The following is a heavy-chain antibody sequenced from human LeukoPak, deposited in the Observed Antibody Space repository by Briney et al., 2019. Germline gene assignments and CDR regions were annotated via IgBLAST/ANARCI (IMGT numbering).Heavy chain of an antibody. Sequence: PGGFLRLSCAASAFTFSGYYMNWVRQAPGTGLEWVANIKEDGSEKYYVESVKGRFTISRDNAKNSLYLQMNSLRAEDTAVYYCARDLGYCTGGTCYSVLDYWGQGTLVTVSS. V-gene: IGHV3-7*04. CDR2: IKEDGSEK. D-gene: IGHD2-15*01. CDR3: ARDLGYCTGGTCYSVLDY. J-gene: IGHJ4*02. CDR1: AFTFSGYY.